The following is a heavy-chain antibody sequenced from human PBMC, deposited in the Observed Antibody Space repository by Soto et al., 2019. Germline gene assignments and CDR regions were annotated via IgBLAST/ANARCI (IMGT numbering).Heavy chain of an antibody. CDR2: ISYDGSNK. CDR1: GFTFSSYG. D-gene: IGHD3-9*01. Sequence: PGGSLRLSCAASGFTFSSYGMHWVRQAPGKGLEWVAVISYDGSNKYYADSVKGRFTISRDNSKNTLYLQMNSLRAEDTAVYYCAKDQGALRYFDYYGMDVRAKRTTVTVSS. CDR3: AKDQGALRYFDYYGMDV. V-gene: IGHV3-30*18. J-gene: IGHJ6*04.